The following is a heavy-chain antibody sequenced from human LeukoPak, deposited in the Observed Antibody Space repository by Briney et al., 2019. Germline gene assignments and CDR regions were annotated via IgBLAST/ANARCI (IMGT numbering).Heavy chain of an antibody. J-gene: IGHJ6*03. CDR1: GGSISSYY. CDR3: ARGGLELRGYYYYYYMDV. CDR2: IYTSGST. Sequence: SETLSLTCTVSGGSISSYYWSWIRQPAGKGLEWIGRIYTSGSTNYNPSLKSRVTMSVDTSKNQFSLKLSSVTAADTAVYYCARGGLELRGYYYYYYMDVWGKGTTVTVSS. V-gene: IGHV4-4*07. D-gene: IGHD1-7*01.